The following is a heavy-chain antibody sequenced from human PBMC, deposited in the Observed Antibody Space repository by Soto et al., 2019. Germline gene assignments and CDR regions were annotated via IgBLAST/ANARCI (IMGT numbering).Heavy chain of an antibody. V-gene: IGHV3-30*07. Sequence: QVQLVESGGGMVQPGTSLRLSCAASGFTFNTYAFHWVRQAPGKGLEWVAVISYHGINLYYANSVKGRFTISSYNSRNTIHLQMNIFGDEAPGVYYGATDPRITTPVEYYVHLWGRGSQVTVSS. J-gene: IGHJ4*02. CDR1: GFTFNTYA. D-gene: IGHD3-10*02. CDR3: ATDPRITTPVEYYVHL. CDR2: ISYHGINL.